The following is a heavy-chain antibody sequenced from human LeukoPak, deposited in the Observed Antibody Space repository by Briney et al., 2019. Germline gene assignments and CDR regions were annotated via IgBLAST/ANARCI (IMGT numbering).Heavy chain of an antibody. CDR3: AREEGFGTNFDY. CDR2: IIPIFGTA. Sequence: ASVKVSCKASGGTFSSYAISWVRQAPGQGLEWMGRIIPIFGTANYAQKFQGRVTVTTDESTSIAYMELSSLRSEDTAVYYCAREEGFGTNFDYWGQGTLVTVSS. V-gene: IGHV1-69*05. D-gene: IGHD1-1*01. CDR1: GGTFSSYA. J-gene: IGHJ4*02.